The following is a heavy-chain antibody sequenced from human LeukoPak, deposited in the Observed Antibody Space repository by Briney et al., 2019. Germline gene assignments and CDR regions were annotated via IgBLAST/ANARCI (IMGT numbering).Heavy chain of an antibody. CDR2: ISSGRPTP. J-gene: IGHJ4*02. V-gene: IGHV3-48*04. D-gene: IGHD6-6*01. Sequence: GGSLRLSCAASGFTFSNYGMNWVRQAPGTGLQWVSYISSGRPTPNYAASVRGRFTVSRDNAKSSLFLLMNNLRVEDTGVYYCARGGTARPDYWGQGTLVTVSS. CDR3: ARGGTARPDY. CDR1: GFTFSNYG.